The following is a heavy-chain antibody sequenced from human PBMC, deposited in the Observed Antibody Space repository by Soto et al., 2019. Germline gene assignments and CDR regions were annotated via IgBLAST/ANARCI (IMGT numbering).Heavy chain of an antibody. CDR3: ARDPPFYDSRGGDI. J-gene: IGHJ3*02. Sequence: QVQLVQSGAEVKKPGSSVKVSCKASGGTFSSYAISWVRQAPGQGLEWMGGIIPIFGTGNYAQKFQGRVTITADKAASTDYMERSSLVSEDTDVYYCARDPPFYDSRGGDIWGQGTKVTVSS. CDR2: IIPIFGTG. D-gene: IGHD3-22*01. CDR1: GGTFSSYA. V-gene: IGHV1-69*06.